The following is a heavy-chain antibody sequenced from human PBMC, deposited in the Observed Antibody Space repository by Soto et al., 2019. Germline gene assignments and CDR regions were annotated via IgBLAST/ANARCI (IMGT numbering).Heavy chain of an antibody. V-gene: IGHV3-53*04. D-gene: IGHD3-10*01. J-gene: IGHJ5*02. Sequence: EVQLVESGGGLVQPGGSLRLSCAASGFTVSSNYMSWVRQAPGKGLEWVSVIYSGGSTYYADSVKGRFTISRHNSKNTLYLQMNSLGADDTAVYYCARNYYGSGSYYNWFDPWGQGTLVTVSS. CDR3: ARNYYGSGSYYNWFDP. CDR2: IYSGGST. CDR1: GFTVSSNY.